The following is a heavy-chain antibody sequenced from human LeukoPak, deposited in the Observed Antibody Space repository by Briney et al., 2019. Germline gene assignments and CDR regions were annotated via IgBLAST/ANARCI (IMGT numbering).Heavy chain of an antibody. CDR1: GYTFTGYY. J-gene: IGHJ3*02. CDR3: ARRPLDGWAFDI. CDR2: INPNSGGT. V-gene: IGHV1-2*02. D-gene: IGHD5-24*01. Sequence: ASVKVSCMASGYTFTGYYMHWVRQAPGQGLEWMGWINPNSGGTNYAQKLQGRVTMTTDTTTSTAYMELRSLRSDDTAVYYCARRPLDGWAFDIWGQGTMVTVSS.